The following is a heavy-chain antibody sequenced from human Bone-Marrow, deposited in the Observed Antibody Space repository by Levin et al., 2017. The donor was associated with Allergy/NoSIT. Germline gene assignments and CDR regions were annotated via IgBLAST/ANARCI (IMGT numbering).Heavy chain of an antibody. Sequence: MPSETLSLTCTVSGGSINSKSYYWSWIRQAPGKRLEWIASINYRGSTRYSASLRSRVTISVDTSKNHFSLTLGSATAADTAVYYCARGLYTTAFYHMDFWGRGTLVSVSS. J-gene: IGHJ4*02. CDR3: ARGLYTTAFYHMDF. V-gene: IGHV4-39*02. CDR2: INYRGST. D-gene: IGHD3-16*01. CDR1: GGSINSKSYY.